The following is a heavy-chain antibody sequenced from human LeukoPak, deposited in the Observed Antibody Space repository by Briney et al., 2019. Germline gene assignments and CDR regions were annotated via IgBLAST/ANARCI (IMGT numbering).Heavy chain of an antibody. CDR3: ARGRGIAAAGIYY. CDR2: IYYSGST. Sequence: SETLSLTCTASGGSISNYYWSWIRQPPGKGLEWIGYIYYSGSTNYNPSLKSRVTISVDTSKNQFSLKLSSVTAADTAVYYCARGRGIAAAGIYYWGQGTLVTVSS. CDR1: GGSISNYY. J-gene: IGHJ4*02. D-gene: IGHD6-13*01. V-gene: IGHV4-59*01.